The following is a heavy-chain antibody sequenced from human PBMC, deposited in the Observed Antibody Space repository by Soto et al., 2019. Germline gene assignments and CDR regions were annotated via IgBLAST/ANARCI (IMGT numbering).Heavy chain of an antibody. CDR1: GYSFTSYW. Sequence: PGESLKISCQGSGYSFTSYWIGWVRQMPGKGLEWMGIIYPGDSDTRYSPSFQGQVTISADKSISTAYLQWSSLKASDTAMYYCARQFGGYIAVAGTPADYWGQGTLVTVSS. CDR2: IYPGDSDT. J-gene: IGHJ4*02. D-gene: IGHD6-19*01. V-gene: IGHV5-51*01. CDR3: ARQFGGYIAVAGTPADY.